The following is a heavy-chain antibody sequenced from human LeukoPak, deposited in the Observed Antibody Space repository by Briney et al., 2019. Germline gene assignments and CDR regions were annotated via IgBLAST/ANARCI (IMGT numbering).Heavy chain of an antibody. CDR1: GGTFISYA. Sequence: SVTVSFKASGGTFISYAISWVRQAPGQGVEWMGGIIPIFGTANYAQKFQGRVTITADESTSTAYMELSSLRSEGTAVYCCARGADGYYGSGLDYYYYGMDVWGKGTTVTVSS. CDR3: ARGADGYYGSGLDYYYYGMDV. V-gene: IGHV1-69*01. D-gene: IGHD3-10*01. CDR2: IIPIFGTA. J-gene: IGHJ6*04.